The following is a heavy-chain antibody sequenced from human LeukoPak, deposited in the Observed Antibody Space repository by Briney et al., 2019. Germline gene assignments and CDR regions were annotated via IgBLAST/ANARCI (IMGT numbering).Heavy chain of an antibody. V-gene: IGHV1-2*02. CDR2: INPNSGGT. D-gene: IGHD5-12*01. Sequence: ASVNVSCKASGYTFTGYYMHWVRQAPGQGLEWMGWINPNSGGTNYAQKFQGRVTMTSDTSISTAYMELSGLRSDDTAVYYCARDRVAYSGYYYGMDVWGQGTTVTVSS. CDR3: ARDRVAYSGYYYGMDV. CDR1: GYTFTGYY. J-gene: IGHJ6*02.